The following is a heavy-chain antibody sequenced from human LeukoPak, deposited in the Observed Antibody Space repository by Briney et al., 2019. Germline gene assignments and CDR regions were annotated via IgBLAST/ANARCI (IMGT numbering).Heavy chain of an antibody. J-gene: IGHJ2*01. CDR2: IYYSGST. D-gene: IGHD3-22*01. CDR1: GDSIKSDSYY. CDR3: ARHKEDFHDSSGPNFWYFDL. V-gene: IGHV4-39*01. Sequence: SETLSLNCTVSGDSIKSDSYYWGWIRQPPGKGLEWIGTIYYSGSTYYNPSLKSRITISVDTSKNQFSVKLSSVTAADTALYYCARHKEDFHDSSGPNFWYFDLWGRGTLVTVSS.